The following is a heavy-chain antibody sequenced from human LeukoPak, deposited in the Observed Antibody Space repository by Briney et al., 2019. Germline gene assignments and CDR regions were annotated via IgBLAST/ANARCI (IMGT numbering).Heavy chain of an antibody. V-gene: IGHV1-18*01. CDR2: ISADNGNT. J-gene: IGHJ5*02. Sequence: ASVKVSCKASGYTFTSYGSSWVRQAPGQGLEWMGWISADNGNTNYAQKLQGRVTMTTDASTRTAYMELRSLRSDDTAVYYCAREYGSGSFDWFDPWGQGTLVTVSS. CDR1: GYTFTSYG. CDR3: AREYGSGSFDWFDP. D-gene: IGHD3-10*01.